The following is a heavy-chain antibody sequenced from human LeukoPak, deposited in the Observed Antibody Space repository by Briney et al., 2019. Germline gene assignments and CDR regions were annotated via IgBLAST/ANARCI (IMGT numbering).Heavy chain of an antibody. CDR2: IDRRSNQN. CDR3: ARNNWKDELGDH. V-gene: IGHV3-21*01. CDR1: GFIFSHFR. Sequence: GGPLLFCCAAAGFIFSHFRNTLVRQARGRGVGGVSSIDRRSNQNYYADSVKGRFNISRDNANQSLYLQMNSLRAEDTAVYYCARNNWKDELGDHWGQGTLVTVSS. J-gene: IGHJ4*02. D-gene: IGHD1-20*01.